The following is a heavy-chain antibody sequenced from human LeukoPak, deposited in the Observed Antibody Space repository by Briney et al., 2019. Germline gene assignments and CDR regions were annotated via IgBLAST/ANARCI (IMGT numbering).Heavy chain of an antibody. CDR2: VDGGGGGT. V-gene: IGHV3-23*01. CDR3: AKQSAGSAAWYSLHYDF. D-gene: IGHD6-13*01. Sequence: GGSLRLSCAASGFTLSSYAMTWVRQAPGRGLEWVPSVDGGGGGTYYADSVKGRFTISRDNSKDTLYLQMNGLRAEDTAVYFCAKQSAGSAAWYSLHYDFWGQGTLVTVSS. J-gene: IGHJ4*02. CDR1: GFTLSSYA.